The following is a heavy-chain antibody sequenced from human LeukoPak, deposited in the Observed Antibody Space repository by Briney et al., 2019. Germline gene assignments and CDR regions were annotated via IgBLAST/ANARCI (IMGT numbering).Heavy chain of an antibody. CDR2: VDGGGGGT. V-gene: IGHV3-23*01. CDR3: AKQSAGSAAWYSLHYDF. D-gene: IGHD6-13*01. Sequence: GGSLRLSCAASGFTLSSYAMTWVRQAPGRGLEWVPSVDGGGGGTYYADSVKGRFTISRDNSKDTLYLQMNGLRAEDTAVYFCAKQSAGSAAWYSLHYDFWGQGTLVTVSS. J-gene: IGHJ4*02. CDR1: GFTLSSYA.